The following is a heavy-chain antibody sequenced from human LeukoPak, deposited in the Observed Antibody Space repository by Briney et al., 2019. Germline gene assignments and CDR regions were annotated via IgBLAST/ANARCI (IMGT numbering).Heavy chain of an antibody. CDR2: IHPASGGT. Sequence: ASVKVSCKASGYTFTGYYLHWVRQAPGQGLEWMGWIHPASGGTNYAQKFQGRVTMTRDTSVSTDDMALSSLRSDDTAVYYCERLAAVPGWGQGTLVIVSS. J-gene: IGHJ1*01. CDR1: GYTFTGYY. CDR3: ERLAAVPG. D-gene: IGHD6-19*01. V-gene: IGHV1-2*02.